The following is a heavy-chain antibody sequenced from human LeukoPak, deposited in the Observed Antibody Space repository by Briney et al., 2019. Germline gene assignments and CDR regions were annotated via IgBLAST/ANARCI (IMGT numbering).Heavy chain of an antibody. CDR2: INHSGST. Sequence: SETLSLTCAVYGGSFSGYYWSWIRQPPGKGLEWIGEINHSGSTNYNPSLKSRVTISVDTSENQFSLKLSSVTAADTAVYYCASHADTNWFDPWGQGTLVTVSS. V-gene: IGHV4-34*01. CDR1: GGSFSGYY. D-gene: IGHD1-26*01. CDR3: ASHADTNWFDP. J-gene: IGHJ5*02.